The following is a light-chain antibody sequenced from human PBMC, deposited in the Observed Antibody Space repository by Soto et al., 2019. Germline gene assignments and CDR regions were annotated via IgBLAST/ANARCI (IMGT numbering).Light chain of an antibody. CDR2: GAT. CDR1: QFVSSTY. V-gene: IGKV3-20*01. Sequence: EVELTQSPGTLSLSPGARATLSCRASQFVSSTYLAWYQQRPGQAPRLLIYGATSMATGVPYRFSGGGSETDFTLTISRLESEDSAVYYCQQYGISPFTFGGGTKVEIK. CDR3: QQYGISPFT. J-gene: IGKJ4*01.